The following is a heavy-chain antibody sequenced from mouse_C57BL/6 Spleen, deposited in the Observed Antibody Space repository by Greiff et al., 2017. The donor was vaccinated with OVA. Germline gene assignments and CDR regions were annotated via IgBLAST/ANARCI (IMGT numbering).Heavy chain of an antibody. D-gene: IGHD2-1*01. J-gene: IGHJ2*01. CDR1: GYTFTDYE. Sequence: VKLQESGAELVRPGASVTLSCKASGYTFTDYEMHWVKQTPVHGLGWIGAIDPETGGTAYNQKFKGKAILTADKSSSTAYMELRSLTSEDSAVYYCTRRYGNYLFDYWGQGTTLTVSS. V-gene: IGHV1-15*01. CDR3: TRRYGNYLFDY. CDR2: IDPETGGT.